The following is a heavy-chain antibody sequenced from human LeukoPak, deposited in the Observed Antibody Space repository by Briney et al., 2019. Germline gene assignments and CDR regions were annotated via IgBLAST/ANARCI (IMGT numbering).Heavy chain of an antibody. CDR1: GFTFSSYA. CDR3: ANFYGDYGLDYFDY. V-gene: IGHV3-23*01. D-gene: IGHD4-17*01. CDR2: ISGSGGST. J-gene: IGHJ4*02. Sequence: GGPLRLSCAASGFTFSSYAMSWVRQAPGKGLEWVSAISGSGGSTYYADSVKGRFTISRDNSKNTLYLQMNSLRAEDTAVYYCANFYGDYGLDYFDYWGQGTLVTVSS.